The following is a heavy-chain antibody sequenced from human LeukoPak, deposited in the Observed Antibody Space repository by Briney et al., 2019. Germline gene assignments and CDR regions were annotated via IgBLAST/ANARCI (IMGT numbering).Heavy chain of an antibody. CDR1: GGSFSGYY. J-gene: IGHJ5*02. Sequence: SETLSLTCAVYGGSFSGYYWSWIRPPPGKGLEWIGEINHSGSTNYNPSLKSRVAISVDTSKNQFSLKLSSVTAADTAVYYCARGRSDTVAQLGGWFDPWGQGTLVTVSS. D-gene: IGHD4-23*01. CDR2: INHSGST. CDR3: ARGRSDTVAQLGGWFDP. V-gene: IGHV4-34*01.